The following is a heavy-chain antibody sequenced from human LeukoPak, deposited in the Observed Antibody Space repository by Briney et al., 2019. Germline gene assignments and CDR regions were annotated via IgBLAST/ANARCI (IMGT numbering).Heavy chain of an antibody. CDR3: AKRGQYYSDTSGYYGAPDY. CDR1: GFTFSTYA. J-gene: IGHJ4*02. D-gene: IGHD3-22*01. CDR2: ISIWGGST. V-gene: IGHV3-23*01. Sequence: AGSLRLSCAASGFTFSTYAMSWVRQAPGKGLSWVSAISIWGGSTLYADSAKRRLTISRDNSNNPLYLKMNSLRAEATAVYYCAKRGQYYSDTSGYYGAPDYWGQGTLVTVSS.